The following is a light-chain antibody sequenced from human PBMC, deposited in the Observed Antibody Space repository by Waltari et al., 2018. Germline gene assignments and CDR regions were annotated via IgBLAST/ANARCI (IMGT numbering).Light chain of an antibody. CDR2: GNN. CDR3: QSFDNMLSGGVV. V-gene: IGLV1-40*01. Sequence: QSVLTQPPSVSGTPGQRVTISCRCITPNIGAGHYVHWYQHLPGPAPKLLIYGNNNRPSGVPDRFSGSKSGTSASLAITGLQADDEADYFCQSFDNMLSGGVVFGGGTKLAVL. J-gene: IGLJ2*01. CDR1: TPNIGAGHY.